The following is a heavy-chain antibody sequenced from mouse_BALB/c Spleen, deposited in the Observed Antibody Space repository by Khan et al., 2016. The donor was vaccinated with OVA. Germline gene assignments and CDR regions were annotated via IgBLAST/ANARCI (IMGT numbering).Heavy chain of an antibody. CDR3: ARRGLYGIFAY. CDR2: INPSTSYT. CDR1: GYTFTTYW. D-gene: IGHD2-1*01. J-gene: IGHJ3*01. V-gene: IGHV1-7*01. Sequence: QIQLVQSGAELAKPGASVKMSCKASGYTFTTYWMHWIKQRPGQGLEWIGYINPSTSYTEYSQKFKDKATLTADKSSSTAYMQLSSLTSEDSAIYDCARRGLYGIFAYRGQGTLVTVST.